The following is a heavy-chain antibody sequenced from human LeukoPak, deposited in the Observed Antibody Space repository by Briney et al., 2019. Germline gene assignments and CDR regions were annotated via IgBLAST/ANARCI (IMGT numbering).Heavy chain of an antibody. V-gene: IGHV1-2*02. CDR1: GYTFTSYY. CDR2: INPNSGGT. D-gene: IGHD2-2*01. J-gene: IGHJ6*02. Sequence: ASVTVSFKASGYTFTSYYMHWVRQAPGQGLEWMGWINPNSGGTNYAQKFQGRVTMTRDTSISTAYMELSRLRSDDTAVYYCARAYCSSTSCRPDYGMDVWGQGTTVTVSS. CDR3: ARAYCSSTSCRPDYGMDV.